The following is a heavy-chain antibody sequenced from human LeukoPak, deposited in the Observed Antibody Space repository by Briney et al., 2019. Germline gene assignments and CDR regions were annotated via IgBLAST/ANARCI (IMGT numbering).Heavy chain of an antibody. CDR1: GFTFSSHS. Sequence: PGGSLRLSCVASGFTFSSHSMNWVRQAPGKGLEWVSYIMKGRFAISRDNAKNSLYLQMNSLRAEDTAVYYCARDRTRDYYDSSGYSFGFDYWGQGTLVTVSS. V-gene: IGHV3-48*01. J-gene: IGHJ4*02. D-gene: IGHD3-22*01. CDR3: ARDRTRDYYDSSGYSFGFDY. CDR2: I.